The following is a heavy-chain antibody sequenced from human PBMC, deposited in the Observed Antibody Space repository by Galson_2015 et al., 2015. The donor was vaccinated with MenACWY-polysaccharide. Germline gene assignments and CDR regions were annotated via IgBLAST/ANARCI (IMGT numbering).Heavy chain of an antibody. CDR1: GFSFSANC. CDR2: SGSGGGL. D-gene: IGHD6-13*01. V-gene: IGHV3-23*01. J-gene: IGHJ4*02. CDR3: AKVGPRSSWTMGIDY. Sequence: SLRLSCAASGFSFSANCMSWVRQAPGRGLEWVSGSGSGGGLYYADSVKGRFTVSRDNSKNTLYLQMNNLRAEDTAVYYCAKVGPRSSWTMGIDYWGQGTLVTVSS.